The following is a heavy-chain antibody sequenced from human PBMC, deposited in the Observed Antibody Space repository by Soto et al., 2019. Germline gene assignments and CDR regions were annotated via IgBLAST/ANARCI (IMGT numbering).Heavy chain of an antibody. V-gene: IGHV6-1*01. CDR2: IYYRSKWYN. Sequence: SQTLSLTCVISGDSVSSNNAAWNWIRQSPSRGLEWLGRIYYRSKWYNDYAVSVKSRIDINPDTSKNQFSLQLNSVSPEDTAMYYCARESYGSGSYDGMDVWGQGTTVTVSS. CDR1: GDSVSSNNAA. J-gene: IGHJ6*02. CDR3: ARESYGSGSYDGMDV. D-gene: IGHD3-10*01.